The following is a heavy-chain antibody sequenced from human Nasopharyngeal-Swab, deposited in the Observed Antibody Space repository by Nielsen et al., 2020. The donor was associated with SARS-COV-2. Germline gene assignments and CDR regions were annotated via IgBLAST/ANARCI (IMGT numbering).Heavy chain of an antibody. CDR3: ARESGGQLDY. J-gene: IGHJ4*02. CDR1: GYTFTGYY. V-gene: IGHV1-2*06. D-gene: IGHD1-1*01. CDR2: INPNSGGT. Sequence: ASVKVSCKASGYTFTGYYMHWVRQAPGQGLEWMGRINPNSGGTNYAQKFQGRVTMTRNTSISTAYMELSSLRSEDTAVYYCARESGGQLDYWGQGTLVTVSS.